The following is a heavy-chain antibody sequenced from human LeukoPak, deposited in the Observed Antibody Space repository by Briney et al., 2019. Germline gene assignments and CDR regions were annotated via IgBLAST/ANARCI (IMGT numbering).Heavy chain of an antibody. V-gene: IGHV3-48*04. CDR3: AREMTIFV. J-gene: IGHJ6*04. D-gene: IGHD3-3*01. Sequence: GGSLRLSCAASGFSFRSYSMNCVSEAPAKGLEWVSFISVRSSTIYYAESVKGRFTISRDNAKHSLYLQMNNLRAEDTAVYYCAREMTIFVWGKGPTVTVSS. CDR2: ISVRSSTI. CDR1: GFSFRSYS.